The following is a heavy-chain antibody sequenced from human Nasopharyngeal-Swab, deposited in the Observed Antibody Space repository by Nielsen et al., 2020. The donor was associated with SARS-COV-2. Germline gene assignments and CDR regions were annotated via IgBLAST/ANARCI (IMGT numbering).Heavy chain of an antibody. D-gene: IGHD3-16*02. Sequence: VQVSCKASGYTFNNYAIHWVRQAPGQRLEWMGWINTGNGNTKYSQNFQGRVTITWDTSASTAYLELTSLISEDTAVYYCARDPRGLSSPSGMDVWGQGTTVTVSS. CDR3: ARDPRGLSSPSGMDV. V-gene: IGHV1-3*04. CDR1: GYTFNNYA. CDR2: INTGNGNT. J-gene: IGHJ6*02.